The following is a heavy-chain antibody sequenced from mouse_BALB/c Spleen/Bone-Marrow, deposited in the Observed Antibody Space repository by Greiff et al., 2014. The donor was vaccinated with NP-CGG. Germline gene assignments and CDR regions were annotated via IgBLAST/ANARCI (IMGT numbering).Heavy chain of an antibody. Sequence: EVMLVESGAELLKPGASVKLSCTASGFNIKDTYMHWVKQRPEQGLEWIGRIDPANGNTKYDPKFQGKATITADTSSNTAYLQLSSLTSEDTAVYYCARPIFLWGQGTSVTASS. V-gene: IGHV14-3*02. CDR3: ARPIFL. CDR2: IDPANGNT. CDR1: GFNIKDTY. J-gene: IGHJ4*01.